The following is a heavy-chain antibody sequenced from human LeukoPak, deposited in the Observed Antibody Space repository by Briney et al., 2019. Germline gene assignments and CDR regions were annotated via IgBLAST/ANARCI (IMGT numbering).Heavy chain of an antibody. CDR1: GYTFNRHY. V-gene: IGHV1-2*02. CDR3: AKSRRVCDWFDP. J-gene: IGHJ5*02. D-gene: IGHD3-16*01. CDR2: INPNSGGT. Sequence: ASVKVSCKASGYTFNRHYMHWVRQAPAQGLEWMGWINPNSGGTQYPQKFQGRVTMTRGTSISPAYMELRSRRSDDTALYFLAKSRRVCDWFDPWGQGTLVSVSS.